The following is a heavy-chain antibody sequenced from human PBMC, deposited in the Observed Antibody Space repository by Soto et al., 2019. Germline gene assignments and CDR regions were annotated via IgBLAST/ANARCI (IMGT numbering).Heavy chain of an antibody. J-gene: IGHJ4*02. CDR1: GGSISSGDYY. V-gene: IGHV4-30-4*01. Sequence: SETLSLTCTVSGGSISSGDYYWGWIRQPPGKGLEWIGYIYYSGSTYYNPSLKSRVTISVDTSKNQFSLKLSSVTAADTAVYYCARVSGSSSSDVFDYWGQGTLVTVSS. D-gene: IGHD6-6*01. CDR3: ARVSGSSSSDVFDY. CDR2: IYYSGST.